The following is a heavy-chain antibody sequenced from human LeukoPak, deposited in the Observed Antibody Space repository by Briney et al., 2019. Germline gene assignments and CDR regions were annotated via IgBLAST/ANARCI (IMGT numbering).Heavy chain of an antibody. CDR2: INPNSGGT. J-gene: IGHJ2*01. CDR1: GYTFTSYY. Sequence: ASVKVSCKASGYTFTSYYMHWVRRAPGQGLEWMGWINPNSGGTNYAQKFQGRVTMTRDTSISTAYMELSRLRSDDTAVYYCARDYYDFWSGYRNRYFDLWGRGTLVTVSS. V-gene: IGHV1-2*02. D-gene: IGHD3-3*01. CDR3: ARDYYDFWSGYRNRYFDL.